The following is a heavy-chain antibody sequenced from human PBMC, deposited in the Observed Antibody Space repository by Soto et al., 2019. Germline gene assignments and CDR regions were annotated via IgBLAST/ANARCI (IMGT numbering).Heavy chain of an antibody. D-gene: IGHD3-10*01. CDR2: INHSGST. CDR3: ARDHYGSGSTFDY. Sequence: QVQLQQWGAGLLKPSETLSLTCAVYGGSFSGYYWSWIRQPPGKGLEWIGEINHSGSTNYNPSLTSRVTISVDTSKNQFSLKLSSVTAADTAVYYCARDHYGSGSTFDYWGQGTLVTVSS. V-gene: IGHV4-34*01. J-gene: IGHJ4*02. CDR1: GGSFSGYY.